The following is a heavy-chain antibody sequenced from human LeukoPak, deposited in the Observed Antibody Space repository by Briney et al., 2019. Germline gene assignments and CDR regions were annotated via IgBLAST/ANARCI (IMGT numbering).Heavy chain of an antibody. CDR2: VYYTGRT. Sequence: SETLSLTCTVSGNFISSSSYYWGWIRQPPGKGLEWIGDVYYTGRTYYNPSLKSRVFISIDTSNNYFSLNLNFVTAADTAVYYCARRRYYDSTGYFEWGRGSLVTVSS. CDR1: GNFISSSSYY. J-gene: IGHJ1*01. V-gene: IGHV4-39*02. CDR3: ARRRYYDSTGYFE. D-gene: IGHD3-22*01.